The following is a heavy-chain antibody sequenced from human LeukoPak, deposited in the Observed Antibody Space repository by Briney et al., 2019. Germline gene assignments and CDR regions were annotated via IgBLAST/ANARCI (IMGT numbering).Heavy chain of an antibody. CDR3: AREFTGSSSYYYYYYYMDV. Sequence: GGSLRPSCAASGFTFSSYWMSWVRQAPGKGLEWVANIKQDGSEKYYVDSVKGRFTISRDNAKNSLYLQMNSLRAEDTAVYYCAREFTGSSSYYYYYYYMDVWGKGTTVTVSS. D-gene: IGHD6-6*01. CDR1: GFTFSSYW. V-gene: IGHV3-7*01. J-gene: IGHJ6*03. CDR2: IKQDGSEK.